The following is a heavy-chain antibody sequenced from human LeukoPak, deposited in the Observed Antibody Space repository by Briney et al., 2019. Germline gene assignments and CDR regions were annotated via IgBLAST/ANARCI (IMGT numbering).Heavy chain of an antibody. Sequence: GASVKVSCKASGYTFTIYGISWVRQAPGQGLEWMGWISAYNGNTNYAQKLQGRVTMTTDTSTSTAYMERRSLRSDDTAVYYCARGDRVGWYYDSSGYFNYFDYWGQGTLVTVSS. CDR3: ARGDRVGWYYDSSGYFNYFDY. J-gene: IGHJ4*02. V-gene: IGHV1-18*01. CDR1: GYTFTIYG. CDR2: ISAYNGNT. D-gene: IGHD3-22*01.